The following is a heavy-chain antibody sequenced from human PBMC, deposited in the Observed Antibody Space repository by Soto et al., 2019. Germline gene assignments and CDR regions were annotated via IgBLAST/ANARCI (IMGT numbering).Heavy chain of an antibody. V-gene: IGHV1-18*04. J-gene: IGHJ4*02. Sequence: QVQLVQSGAEVKKPGASVKVSCKASGYTFTSYGIIWVRQAPGQGLEWMGWISTYYDNTNYAQNLRGRVTMTTHTSTSTAYVELRSLRSDDTAVYYCARDPPRRYNSGQGLDYWGQGTLVTVSS. CDR3: ARDPPRRYNSGQGLDY. CDR1: GYTFTSYG. CDR2: ISTYYDNT. D-gene: IGHD5-18*01.